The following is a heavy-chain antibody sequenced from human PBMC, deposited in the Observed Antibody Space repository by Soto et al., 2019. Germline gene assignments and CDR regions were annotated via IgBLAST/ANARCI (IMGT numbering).Heavy chain of an antibody. CDR1: GGSISSYY. CDR2: IYYSGST. D-gene: IGHD6-19*01. CDR3: ARHLYTSGWYPFDP. V-gene: IGHV4-59*08. J-gene: IGHJ5*02. Sequence: QVQLQESGPGLVKPAETLSLTCTVSGGSISSYYWSWIRQPPGKGLEWIGYIYYSGSTNYNPSLKSRVTISVDTSKNQFSLKLSSVTAADTAIYSCARHLYTSGWYPFDPWGQGTLVTVSS.